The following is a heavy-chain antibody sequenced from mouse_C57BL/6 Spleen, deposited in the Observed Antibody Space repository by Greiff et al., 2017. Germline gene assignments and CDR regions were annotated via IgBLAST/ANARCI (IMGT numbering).Heavy chain of an antibody. J-gene: IGHJ1*03. D-gene: IGHD2-3*01. CDR2: IYPGSGST. CDR1: GYTFTSYW. CDR3: ATHDGYNWYFDV. V-gene: IGHV1-55*01. Sequence: QVQLQQPGAELVKPGASVKMSCKASGYTFTSYWITWVKQRPGQGLEWIGGIYPGSGSTNYNEKFKSKATLTVDTSSSTAYMQLSSLTSEDSAVYYCATHDGYNWYFDVWGTGTTVTVSS.